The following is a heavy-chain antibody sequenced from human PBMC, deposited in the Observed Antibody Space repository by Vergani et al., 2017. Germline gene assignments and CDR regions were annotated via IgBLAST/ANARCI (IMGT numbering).Heavy chain of an antibody. CDR1: GFTFSSYA. CDR3: AKDEAILWRSPVFDY. CDR2: ISVSGGST. V-gene: IGHV3-23*01. Sequence: EVQLLESGGGLVQPGGSLRLSCAASGFTFSSYAMSWVRQAPGKGLEWVSAISVSGGSTYYADSVKGRFTISRDNSKTTLYLQMNSLRAEDTAVYYCAKDEAILWRSPVFDYWGQGTLVTVSS. D-gene: IGHD3-10*01. J-gene: IGHJ4*02.